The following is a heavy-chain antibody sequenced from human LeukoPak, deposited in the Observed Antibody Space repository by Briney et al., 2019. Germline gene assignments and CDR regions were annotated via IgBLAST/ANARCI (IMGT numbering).Heavy chain of an antibody. V-gene: IGHV1-2*02. Sequence: ASVKVSCKASGYTFTGYYIHWVRQAPGQGLEWMGWINLNSGGTNYAQNFQGRVTISRDTSISTAYLQLSRLRSDDTAVYYCATNAISDNIDYWGQGTLVTVSS. CDR2: INLNSGGT. CDR1: GYTFTGYY. J-gene: IGHJ4*02. D-gene: IGHD1-1*01. CDR3: ATNAISDNIDY.